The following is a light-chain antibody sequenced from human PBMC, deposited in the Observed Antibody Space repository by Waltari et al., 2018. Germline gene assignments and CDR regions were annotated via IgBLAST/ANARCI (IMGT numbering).Light chain of an antibody. CDR2: GAS. CDR3: QQYPGT. CDR1: QSVSSSY. J-gene: IGKJ2*02. V-gene: IGKV3-20*01. Sequence: EIVLTQSPGTLSLSPGERATLSCRASQSVSSSYLAWYQQKPGQAPRRLIYGASSRATGIPDRFSGSGSGTDFTLTISRLEPEDFAVYYCQQYPGTFGQGTKLEIK.